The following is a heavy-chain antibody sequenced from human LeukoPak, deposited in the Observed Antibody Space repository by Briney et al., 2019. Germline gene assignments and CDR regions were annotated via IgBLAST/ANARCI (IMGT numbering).Heavy chain of an antibody. D-gene: IGHD3-22*01. J-gene: IGHJ4*02. CDR3: ATDGSDSSGYYPLDY. CDR2: VYYSGTT. Sequence: SETLSLTCSVSGGSISLSYYYWGWIRQPPGKALEWIGSVYYSGTTSYNPSLKSRVTISVDMSKNHFSLGLSSVTAADTAMYYCATDGSDSSGYYPLDYWGQGTLVTVSS. CDR1: GGSISLSYYY. V-gene: IGHV4-39*07.